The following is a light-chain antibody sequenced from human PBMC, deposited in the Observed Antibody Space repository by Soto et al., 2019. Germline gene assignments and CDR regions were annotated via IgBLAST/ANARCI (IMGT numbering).Light chain of an antibody. CDR3: SSFTASNTEA. Sequence: QSVLTQPASVSGSPGQSITISCTGTSSDVGGYDYVSWYQQHPGKAPKLMIYDISNRPSGVSDRFSGSKSANTASLTISGLQAEDEADYYCSSFTASNTEAFGGGTKVTVL. CDR1: SSDVGGYDY. CDR2: DIS. J-gene: IGLJ2*01. V-gene: IGLV2-14*01.